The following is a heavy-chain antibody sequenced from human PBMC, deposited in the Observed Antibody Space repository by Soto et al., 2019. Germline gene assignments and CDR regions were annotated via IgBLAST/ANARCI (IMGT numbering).Heavy chain of an antibody. J-gene: IGHJ6*02. CDR2: IYPGDSDT. D-gene: IGHD1-26*01. CDR3: ARLVGATLSYYYGMDV. CDR1: GYSFTNYW. V-gene: IGHV5-51*01. Sequence: PGESLKISCKGSGYSFTNYWIGWVRQMPGKGLEWMGIIYPGDSDTRYSPSFQGQVTISADKSISTAYLQWSSLKASDTAMYYCARLVGATLSYYYGMDVWGQGTTVTVSS.